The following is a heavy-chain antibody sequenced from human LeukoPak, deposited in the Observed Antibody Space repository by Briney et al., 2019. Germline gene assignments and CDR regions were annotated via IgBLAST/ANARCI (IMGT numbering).Heavy chain of an antibody. CDR2: INWKGGST. V-gene: IGHV3-20*04. D-gene: IGHD6-25*01. J-gene: IGHJ6*03. CDR1: GFTFSDYG. Sequence: GGSLRLSCAGSGFTFSDYGMNWVRQAPGKGLEWVSGINWKGGSTGYADSVKGRFTISRDNAKNSLYLQMNSLRAEDTALYYCAREAGSATYYYYMDVWGKGTTVTVSS. CDR3: AREAGSATYYYYMDV.